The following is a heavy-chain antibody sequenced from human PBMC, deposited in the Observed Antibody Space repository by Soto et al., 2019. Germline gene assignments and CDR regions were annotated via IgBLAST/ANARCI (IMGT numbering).Heavy chain of an antibody. V-gene: IGHV4-31*03. D-gene: IGHD4-4*01. CDR1: GGSISSGGYY. Sequence: SETLSLPCTVSGGSISSGGYYWSWIRQHPGKGLEWIGYIYYSGSTYYNPSLKSRVTISVDTSKNQFSLKLSSVTAADTAVYYCARGTTKVGYSTDYWGQGTLVTVSS. J-gene: IGHJ4*02. CDR2: IYYSGST. CDR3: ARGTTKVGYSTDY.